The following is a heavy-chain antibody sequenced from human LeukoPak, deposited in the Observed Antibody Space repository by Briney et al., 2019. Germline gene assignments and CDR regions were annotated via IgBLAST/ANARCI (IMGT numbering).Heavy chain of an antibody. CDR3: ARRGGYNEVDY. CDR1: GGSISSSSYY. Sequence: SETLSLTCTVSGGSISSSSYYWGWIRQPPGKGLEWIGSIYYSGSTYYNPSLKSRATISVDTSKNQFSLKRSSVTAADTAVYYCARRGGYNEVDYWGQGTLVTVSS. J-gene: IGHJ4*02. CDR2: IYYSGST. D-gene: IGHD5-24*01. V-gene: IGHV4-39*01.